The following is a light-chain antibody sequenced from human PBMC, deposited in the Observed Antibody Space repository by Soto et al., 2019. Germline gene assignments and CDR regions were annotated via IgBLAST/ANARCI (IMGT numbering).Light chain of an antibody. CDR2: GAS. CDR3: QQYGNSPRT. V-gene: IGKV3-20*01. CDR1: QSVSSNY. J-gene: IGKJ1*01. Sequence: IVLTQYPGTLSLSPGDSATLSCRASQSVSSNYLTWYQQRLGQAPRLLITGASNRATGIPDRFSGSGSGTDFTLTISRLEPEDFAVYYCQQYGNSPRTFGQGTKVDIK.